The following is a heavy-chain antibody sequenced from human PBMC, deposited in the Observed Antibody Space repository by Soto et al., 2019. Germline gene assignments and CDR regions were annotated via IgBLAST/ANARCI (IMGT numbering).Heavy chain of an antibody. V-gene: IGHV3-11*01. Sequence: AGSLRLSCAACGFTFSDYYMSWIRQAPGKGLEWVSYISSGGSTIYYADSLKSRLTITKDTSKNQVVLTMTYMDPVDTATYYCAHMIEGAFFDHWGQGTLVTVSS. CDR2: ISSGGSTI. D-gene: IGHD2-21*01. CDR3: AHMIEGAFFDH. J-gene: IGHJ4*02. CDR1: GFTFSDYY.